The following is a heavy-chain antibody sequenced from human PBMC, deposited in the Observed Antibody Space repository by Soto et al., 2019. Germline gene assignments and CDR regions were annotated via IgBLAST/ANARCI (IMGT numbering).Heavy chain of an antibody. V-gene: IGHV4-59*01. J-gene: IGHJ4*02. Sequence: SETLYLTCTVSGGSLSSNYWTWIRQSPGKGLEWIGYIYYTGSTKYNPSLQSRVTISLDTAKNQFSLRLTSVTSADTAVYYCARGGSYGDFFDYWGQGAQVTVS. CDR2: IYYTGST. CDR1: GGSLSSNY. CDR3: ARGGSYGDFFDY. D-gene: IGHD4-17*01.